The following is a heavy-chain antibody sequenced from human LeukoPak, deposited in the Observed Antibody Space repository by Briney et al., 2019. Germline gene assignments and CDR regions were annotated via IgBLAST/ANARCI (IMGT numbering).Heavy chain of an antibody. CDR1: GFTFSSDA. D-gene: IGHD2-15*01. J-gene: IGHJ4*02. V-gene: IGHV3-23*01. CDR3: AKVVAAIQGIDY. Sequence: GGSLRLSCAASGFTFSSDAMSWVRQAPGKGLEGVSAISGSGGSTYYADSVKGRFTISRDNSKNTLYLQMNSLRAEDTAVYYCAKVVAAIQGIDYWGQGTLVTVSS. CDR2: ISGSGGST.